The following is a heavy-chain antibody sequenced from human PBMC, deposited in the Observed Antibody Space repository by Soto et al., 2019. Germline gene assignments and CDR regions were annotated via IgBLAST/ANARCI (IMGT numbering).Heavy chain of an antibody. CDR2: ISSSSGTI. V-gene: IGHV3-11*01. CDR1: GFTFSDYY. CDR3: ARGTYRSKTDFDY. D-gene: IGHD6-13*01. Sequence: NLGGSLRLSCAASGFTFSDYYMTWIRQAPGSGLEWVSYISSSSGTISYANSVKGRFTISRDNAQNSLYLQMTSLRAEDTAVYYCARGTYRSKTDFDYWGQGTLVTVSS. J-gene: IGHJ4*02.